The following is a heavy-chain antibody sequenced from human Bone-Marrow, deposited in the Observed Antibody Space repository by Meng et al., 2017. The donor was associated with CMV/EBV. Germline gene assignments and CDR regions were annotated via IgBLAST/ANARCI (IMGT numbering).Heavy chain of an antibody. V-gene: IGHV3-20*04. CDR2: INWNGGST. CDR1: GFTFDDYG. D-gene: IGHD3-9*01. CDR3: AKETIWAMDV. Sequence: GESLKISCAASGFTFDDYGMSWVRQAPGKGLEWVSGINWNGGSTGYADSVKGRFTISRDNAKNSLYLQMNSPRAEDTALYYCAKETIWAMDVWGQGTTVTVSS. J-gene: IGHJ6*02.